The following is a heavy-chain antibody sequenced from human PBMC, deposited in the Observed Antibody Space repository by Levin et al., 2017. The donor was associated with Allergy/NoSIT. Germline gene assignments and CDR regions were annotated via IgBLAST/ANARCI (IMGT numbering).Heavy chain of an antibody. CDR2: ISYDESDK. J-gene: IGHJ4*02. Sequence: LSLPCAASGFSFRSFGMHWVRQAPGKGLEWVAVISYDESDKFYADSVKGRFTISRDNTRNTLYLQMNSLRREDAAVYYCAKDVVFGTSSWSLDFWGQGTRVTVSS. CDR3: AKDVVFGTSSWSLDF. V-gene: IGHV3-30*18. CDR1: GFSFRSFG. D-gene: IGHD6-13*01.